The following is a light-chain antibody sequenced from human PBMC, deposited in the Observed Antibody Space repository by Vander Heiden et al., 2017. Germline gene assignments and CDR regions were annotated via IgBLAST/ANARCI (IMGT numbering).Light chain of an antibody. CDR3: GQDLETPT. J-gene: IGKJ4*01. CDR1: QSLLDSNGHTF. CDR2: LGS. V-gene: IGKV2-28*01. Sequence: ESVRTHSPLSRPVTPGEPAAIACRSSQSLLDSNGHTFLNWYLQKPGKSPQLLIYLGSKLASGVAARFSGSGVGTDFTLKSSRVEDEVVGVYYGGQDLETPTFGGGTKVEIK.